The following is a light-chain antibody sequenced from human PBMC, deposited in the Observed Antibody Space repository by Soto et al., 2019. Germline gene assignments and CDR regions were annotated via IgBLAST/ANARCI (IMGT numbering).Light chain of an antibody. J-gene: IGLJ3*02. V-gene: IGLV2-14*03. Sequence: QSALTQPASVSGSPGQSITISCTGTVSDVGDYDYVSWYQQYPCKPPTVLLHEVTNRPSGVADRFSCSKSGNTAYLTISGVQPEDEAFDYCSSYRYLGIWVFGGGTKLIVL. CDR3: SSYRYLGIWV. CDR2: EVT. CDR1: VSDVGDYDY.